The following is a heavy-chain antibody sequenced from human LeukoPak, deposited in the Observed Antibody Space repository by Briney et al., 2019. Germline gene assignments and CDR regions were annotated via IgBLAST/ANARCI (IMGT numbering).Heavy chain of an antibody. J-gene: IGHJ4*02. V-gene: IGHV3-7*01. D-gene: IGHD3-3*01. CDR2: IKQDGSEK. CDR1: GFTFSSYW. CDR3: ARVGPPYYDFWSGSVDY. Sequence: GGSLRLSCAASGFTFSSYWMSWVRQAPGKGPEWVANIKQDGSEKYYVDSVKGRFTISRDNAKNSLYLQMNSLRAEDTAVYYCARVGPPYYDFWSGSVDYWGQGTLVTVSS.